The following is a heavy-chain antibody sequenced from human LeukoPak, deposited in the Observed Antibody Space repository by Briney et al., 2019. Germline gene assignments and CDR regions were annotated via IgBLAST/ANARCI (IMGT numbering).Heavy chain of an antibody. V-gene: IGHV3-30*03. CDR1: GFTFSSYG. Sequence: PGVSLRLSCAASGFTFSSYGMHWVRQAPGKGLEWVAVISYDGSNKYYADSVKGRFTISRDNSKNTLYLQMNSLRAEDTAVYYCTIQWELLSFDYWGQGTLVTVSS. CDR3: TIQWELLSFDY. J-gene: IGHJ4*02. D-gene: IGHD1-26*01. CDR2: ISYDGSNK.